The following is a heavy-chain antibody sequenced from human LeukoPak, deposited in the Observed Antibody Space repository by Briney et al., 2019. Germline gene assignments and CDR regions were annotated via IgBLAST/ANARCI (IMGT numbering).Heavy chain of an antibody. CDR1: GFTLSNYP. CDR2: IGEEKSGSWT. V-gene: IGHV3-23*01. CDR3: AKAGAISGWDY. Sequence: PGGSLRLSCAASGFTLSNYPMGWVRQAPVKGLEWLSAIGEEKSGSWTKSADSVKGRFTISRDNSENTLYLQMDSLTVEDTAVYYCAKAGAISGWDYWGQGVLVTVSS. D-gene: IGHD3-3*02. J-gene: IGHJ4*02.